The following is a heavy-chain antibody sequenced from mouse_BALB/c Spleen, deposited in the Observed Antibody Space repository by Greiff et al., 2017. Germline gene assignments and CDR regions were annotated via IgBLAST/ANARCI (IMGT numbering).Heavy chain of an antibody. D-gene: IGHD2-1*01. CDR3: ARGYYGNYFYAMDY. V-gene: IGHV5-17*02. CDR1: GFTFSSFG. CDR2: ISSGSSTI. J-gene: IGHJ4*01. Sequence: EVQRVESGGGLVQPGGSRKLSCAASGFTFSSFGMHWVRQAPEKGLEWVAYISSGSSTIYYADTVKGRFTISRDNPKNTLFLQMTSLRSEDTAMYYCARGYYGNYFYAMDYWGQGTSVTVSS.